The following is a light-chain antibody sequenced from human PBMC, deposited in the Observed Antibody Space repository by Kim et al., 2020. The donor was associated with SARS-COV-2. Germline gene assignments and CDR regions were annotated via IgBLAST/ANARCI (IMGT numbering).Light chain of an antibody. J-gene: IGLJ1*01. V-gene: IGLV1-40*01. CDR3: QSYDSSLNSYV. CDR1: SCNSGAGYD. Sequence: RVTISCSGSSCNSGAGYDVHWYQQLPGTAPKFLIYSNNNRPSGVPDRFSAFKCGTSASLAITGLQAEDEADYYCQSYDSSLNSYVFGSGTKVTVL. CDR2: SNN.